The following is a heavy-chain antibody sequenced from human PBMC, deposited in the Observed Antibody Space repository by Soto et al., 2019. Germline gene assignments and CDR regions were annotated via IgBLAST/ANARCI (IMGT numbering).Heavy chain of an antibody. CDR1: GLSFSSYG. CDR2: ISYDGSNK. J-gene: IGHJ4*02. V-gene: IGHV3-30*03. Sequence: GGSLRLSCADSGLSFSSYGMHWVRQAPGEGLEWVAAISYDGSNKNYLASVEGRFTISRDNSKNTRYLQMNSLRTEDTAVYYCARARLDTPALDYWGQGTLVTVSS. D-gene: IGHD2-2*01. CDR3: ARARLDTPALDY.